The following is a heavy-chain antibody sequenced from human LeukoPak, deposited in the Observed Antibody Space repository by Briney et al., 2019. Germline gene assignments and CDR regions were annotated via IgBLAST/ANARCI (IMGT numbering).Heavy chain of an antibody. D-gene: IGHD4-17*01. CDR2: ISGSGGST. CDR1: GFTFSSYA. J-gene: IGHJ4*02. V-gene: IGHV3-23*01. CDR3: AKLRHGDYSYSDY. Sequence: PGGSLGLSCAASGFTFSSYAMSWVRQAPGKGLEWVSAISGSGGSTYYADSVKGRFTISRDDSKNTLYLQMNSLRAEDTAVYYCAKLRHGDYSYSDYWGQGTLVTVSS.